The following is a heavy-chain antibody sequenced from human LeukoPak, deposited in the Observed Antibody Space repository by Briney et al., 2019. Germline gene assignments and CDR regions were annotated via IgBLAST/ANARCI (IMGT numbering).Heavy chain of an antibody. Sequence: PGGSLRLSCAASGLTFSGYWMSWVRQAPGKGLEWVANIKPDGSERYYVDSVKGRFTISRDNAKNTLYLQMNSLRVEDTAVYFCARGHVPGSTRHWDFWGQGTLVTVSS. V-gene: IGHV3-7*01. CDR3: ARGHVPGSTRHWDF. J-gene: IGHJ4*02. CDR1: GLTFSGYW. D-gene: IGHD3-10*01. CDR2: IKPDGSER.